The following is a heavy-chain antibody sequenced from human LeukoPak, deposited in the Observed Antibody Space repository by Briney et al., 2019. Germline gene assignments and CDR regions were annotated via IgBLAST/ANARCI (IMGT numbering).Heavy chain of an antibody. D-gene: IGHD3-16*01. J-gene: IGHJ5*02. CDR2: ISYDGSNK. Sequence: PGGSLRLSCAASGFTFSSYGMHWVRQAPGKGLEWVAVISYDGSNKYYADSVKGRFTISRDNSKNTLYLQMNSLRAEDTAVYYCAKDQGGNWFDPWGQGTLVTVSS. CDR3: AKDQGGNWFDP. CDR1: GFTFSSYG. V-gene: IGHV3-30*18.